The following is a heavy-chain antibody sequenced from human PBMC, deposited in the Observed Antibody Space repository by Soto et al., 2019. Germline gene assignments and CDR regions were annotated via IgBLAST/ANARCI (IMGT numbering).Heavy chain of an antibody. CDR3: ARSSSSPWGYYYYMDV. V-gene: IGHV1-18*01. CDR2: INTNNGNT. Sequence: ASVKVSCKASGYTFTSYGISWVRQAPGQGLEWMGWINTNNGNTNYAQKLQGRVTMTTDTSTSTAYMELSSLRSDDTAVYYCARSSSSPWGYYYYMDVWGKGTRVTVSS. D-gene: IGHD1-26*01. J-gene: IGHJ6*03. CDR1: GYTFTSYG.